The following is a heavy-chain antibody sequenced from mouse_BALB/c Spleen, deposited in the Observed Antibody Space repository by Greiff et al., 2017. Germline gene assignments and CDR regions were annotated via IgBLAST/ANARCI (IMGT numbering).Heavy chain of an antibody. D-gene: IGHD1-1*01. V-gene: IGHV5-6-3*01. J-gene: IGHJ4*01. CDR2: INSNGGST. Sequence: EGQGVESGGGLVQPGGSLKLSCAASGFTFSSYGMSWVRQTPDKRLELVATINSNGGSTYYPDSVKGRFTISRDNAKNTLYLQMSSLKSEDTAMYYCAREEVYYSGSSYKDYYAMDYWGEGTSVTVSS. CDR1: GFTFSSYG. CDR3: AREEVYYSGSSYKDYYAMDY.